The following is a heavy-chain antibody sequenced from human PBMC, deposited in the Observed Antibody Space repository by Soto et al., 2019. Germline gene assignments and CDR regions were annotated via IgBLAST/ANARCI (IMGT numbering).Heavy chain of an antibody. CDR1: GFTFSSYA. CDR2: ISYDGSNK. CDR3: ARDGKDDYVWGSYRPTNAGYFDY. V-gene: IGHV3-30-3*01. D-gene: IGHD3-16*02. Sequence: GGSLRLSCAASGFTFSSYAMHWVRQAPGKWLEWVAVISYDGSNKYYADSVKGRFTISRDNSKNTLYLQMNSLRAEDTAVYYCARDGKDDYVWGSYRPTNAGYFDYWGQGXLVTVYS. J-gene: IGHJ4*02.